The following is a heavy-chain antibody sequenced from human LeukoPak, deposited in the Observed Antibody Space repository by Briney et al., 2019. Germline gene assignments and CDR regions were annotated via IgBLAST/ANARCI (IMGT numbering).Heavy chain of an antibody. CDR3: AKGHSITMIVVATPPGY. Sequence: GGSLRLSCAASGFTFSSYAMSWVRQAPGKGLEWVSAISGSGGSTYYADSVKGRFTISRDNSKNTLYLQMNSLRAEDTAVYYCAKGHSITMIVVATPPGYWGQGTLVTVSS. CDR2: ISGSGGST. J-gene: IGHJ4*02. CDR1: GFTFSSYA. V-gene: IGHV3-23*01. D-gene: IGHD3-22*01.